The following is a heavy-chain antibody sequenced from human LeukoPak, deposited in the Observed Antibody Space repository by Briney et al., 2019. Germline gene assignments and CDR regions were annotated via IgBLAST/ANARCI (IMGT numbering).Heavy chain of an antibody. CDR3: ATDRSGSYLNDAFDI. CDR2: FDPEDGET. J-gene: IGHJ3*02. Sequence: ASVKVSCEVSGYTLTELSMHWVRQAPGKGLEWMGGFDPEDGETIYAQKFQGRVTMTEDTSTDTAYMELSSLRSEDTAVYYCATDRSGSYLNDAFDIWGQGTMVTVSS. D-gene: IGHD1-26*01. V-gene: IGHV1-24*01. CDR1: GYTLTELS.